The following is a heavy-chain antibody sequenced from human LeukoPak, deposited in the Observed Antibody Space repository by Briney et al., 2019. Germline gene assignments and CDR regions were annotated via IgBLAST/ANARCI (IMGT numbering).Heavy chain of an antibody. CDR2: IYSGGTT. Sequence: GGSLRLSCAASGFTFSSSYISWVRQAPGKGLEWVSAIYSGGTTHYANSVKGRFTISRDNSKNMLYLLMNSLRAEDTAIYHCARQTGASTNFDNWGQGTLVTVSS. J-gene: IGHJ4*02. CDR1: GFTFSSSY. D-gene: IGHD2-2*01. CDR3: ARQTGASTNFDN. V-gene: IGHV3-53*01.